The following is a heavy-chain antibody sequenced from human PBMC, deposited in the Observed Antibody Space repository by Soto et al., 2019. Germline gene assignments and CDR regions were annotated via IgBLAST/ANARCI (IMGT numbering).Heavy chain of an antibody. J-gene: IGHJ6*02. CDR1: GFTFSSYG. CDR3: ARSGDGGYSYGDPYGYYYYGMDV. CDR2: IWYDGSNK. Sequence: PGGSLRLSCAASGFTFSSYGMHWVRQAPGKGLEWVAVIWYDGSNKYYADSVKGRFTISRDNSKNTLYLQMNSLRAEDTAVYYCARSGDGGYSYGDPYGYYYYGMDVWGQGTTVTVSS. V-gene: IGHV3-33*01. D-gene: IGHD5-18*01.